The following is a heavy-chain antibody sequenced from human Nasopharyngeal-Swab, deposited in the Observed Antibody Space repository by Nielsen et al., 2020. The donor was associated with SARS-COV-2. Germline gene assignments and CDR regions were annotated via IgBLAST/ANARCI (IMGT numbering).Heavy chain of an antibody. D-gene: IGHD1-26*01. J-gene: IGHJ5*02. CDR1: GFTVSGYV. Sequence: GSLRLSCAASGFTVSGYVMHWVRQAPGKGLEWVALISYDGSNKYYADSVKGRFTISRDYSKNTLYLQMNSLRAEDTAVYYCAKAGPSWWDLPDENWLDPWGQGTLVTVSS. CDR2: ISYDGSNK. V-gene: IGHV3-30*18. CDR3: AKAGPSWWDLPDENWLDP.